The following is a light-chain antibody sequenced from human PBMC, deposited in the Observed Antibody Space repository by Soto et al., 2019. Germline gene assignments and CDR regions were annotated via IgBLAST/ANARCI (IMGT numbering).Light chain of an antibody. CDR3: QQSYTTPSVT. Sequence: DIQMTQSPSSLSASVGETVTITCRASQSINNYLNWYQQKPGKAPKVVIYAASTLQRGVPSRFSGSGSGTDFSLTISSLQPEDFATYFCQQSYTTPSVTFGGGTRVEFK. CDR1: QSINNY. J-gene: IGKJ4*01. V-gene: IGKV1-39*01. CDR2: AAS.